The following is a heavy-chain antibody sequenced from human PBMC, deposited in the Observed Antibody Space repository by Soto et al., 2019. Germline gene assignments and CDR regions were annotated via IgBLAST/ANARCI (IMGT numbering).Heavy chain of an antibody. Sequence: GGSLRLSCAASGFTFSSYAMSWVRQAPGKGLEWVSAISGSGGSTYYADSVKGRFTISRDNSKNTLYLQMNSLRAEDTAVYYCAKDRSDYGDYPVFDYWGQGTLVTVSS. CDR3: AKDRSDYGDYPVFDY. V-gene: IGHV3-23*01. J-gene: IGHJ4*02. CDR2: ISGSGGST. CDR1: GFTFSSYA. D-gene: IGHD4-17*01.